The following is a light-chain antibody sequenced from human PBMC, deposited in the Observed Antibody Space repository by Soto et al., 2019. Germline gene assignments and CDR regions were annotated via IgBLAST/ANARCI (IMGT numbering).Light chain of an antibody. J-gene: IGLJ1*01. CDR2: NVY. CDR3: SAYTVSRTYV. CDR1: SIYVGAYNF. V-gene: IGLV2-14*03. Sequence: QSALTQPASVSGSPGQSITISCTGTSIYVGAYNFVSWHQQHPGKAPKLMIYNVYDRPSGISYRFSGSKSGNTASLTISGLQGEDEADYYCSAYTVSRTYVFGTGTKVTVL.